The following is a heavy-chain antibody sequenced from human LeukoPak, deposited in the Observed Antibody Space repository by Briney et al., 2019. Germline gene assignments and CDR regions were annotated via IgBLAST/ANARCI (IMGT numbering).Heavy chain of an antibody. CDR2: ISAYNGNT. CDR3: ARERIMITFGGAYYFDY. CDR1: GYTFTSYG. J-gene: IGHJ4*02. Sequence: GASVKVSCKASGYTFTSYGISWVRQAPGQGLEWVGWISAYNGNTNYAQKLQGRVTMNTDTSTSTAYMELRSLRSDDTAVYYCARERIMITFGGAYYFDYWGQGTLVTVSS. D-gene: IGHD3-16*01. V-gene: IGHV1-18*01.